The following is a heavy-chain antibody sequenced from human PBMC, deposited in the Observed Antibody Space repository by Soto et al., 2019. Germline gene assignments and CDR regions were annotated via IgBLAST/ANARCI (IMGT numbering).Heavy chain of an antibody. CDR3: AREEVSYGSG. D-gene: IGHD3-10*01. J-gene: IGHJ4*02. CDR2: ISSSSSTI. V-gene: IGHV3-48*02. CDR1: GFTISSYS. Sequence: EVQLVESGGGLVQPGGSLRLSCAASGFTISSYSMNWVRQAPGKGLEWVSYISSSSSTIYYADSVKGRFTISRDNAKNPLYLQMNSLRDEDTAVYYCAREEVSYGSGWGQGTLVTVSS.